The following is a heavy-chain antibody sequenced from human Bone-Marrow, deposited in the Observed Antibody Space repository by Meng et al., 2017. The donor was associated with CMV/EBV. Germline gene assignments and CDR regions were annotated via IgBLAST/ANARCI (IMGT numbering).Heavy chain of an antibody. V-gene: IGHV1-69*10. CDR1: GGTFSSYA. CDR2: IIPILGIA. D-gene: IGHD2-2*01. Sequence: SVKVSRKATGGTFSSYAISWVRQAPGQGLEWMGGIIPILGIANYAQKFQGRVTITADKSTSTAYMELSSLRSEDTAVYYCARGKPGIVVVPAAILGRVRTHWFDPWGQGTLVTISS. J-gene: IGHJ5*02. CDR3: ARGKPGIVVVPAAILGRVRTHWFDP.